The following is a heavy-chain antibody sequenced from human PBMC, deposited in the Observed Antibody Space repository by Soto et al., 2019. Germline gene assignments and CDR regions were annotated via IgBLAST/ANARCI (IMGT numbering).Heavy chain of an antibody. CDR2: IYWDDDK. CDR1: GFSLSTSGVG. V-gene: IGHV2-5*02. D-gene: IGHD6-13*01. CDR3: AHPETTAAGTSFDY. J-gene: IGHJ4*02. Sequence: QITLKESGPTLVKPTQTLTLTCTFSGFSLSTSGVGVAWIRQPPGEALEWLALIYWDDDKRYSPSLKSRLTITKDTSKNQVVLRMTNMDPVDTATYYCAHPETTAAGTSFDYWGQGTLVTVSS.